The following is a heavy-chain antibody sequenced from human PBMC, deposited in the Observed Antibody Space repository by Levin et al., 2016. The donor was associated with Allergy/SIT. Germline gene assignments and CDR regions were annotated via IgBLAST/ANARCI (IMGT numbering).Heavy chain of an antibody. CDR2: INHSGST. CDR1: GGSFSGYY. V-gene: IGHV4-34*01. D-gene: IGHD3-3*01. Sequence: SETLSLTCAVYGGSFSGYYWSWIRQPPGKGLEWIGEINHSGSTNYNPSLKSRVTISVDTSKNQFSLKLSSVTAADTAVYYCARGYYDFWSGYFKHNWFDPWGQGTLVTVSS. CDR3: ARGYYDFWSGYFKHNWFDP. J-gene: IGHJ5*02.